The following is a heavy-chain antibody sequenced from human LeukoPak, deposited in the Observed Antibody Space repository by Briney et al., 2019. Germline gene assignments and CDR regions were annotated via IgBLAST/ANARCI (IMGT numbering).Heavy chain of an antibody. CDR3: AKHIAYYYDSSGYHIDY. CDR1: GFTFSDYA. V-gene: IGHV3-23*01. J-gene: IGHJ4*02. CDR2: ISGGGGST. D-gene: IGHD3-22*01. Sequence: GGSLRLSCAASGFTFSDYAMSWVRQAPGKGLEWVSGISGGGGSTYYADSVKGRFTSSRDNSKNTLFLQMNSLRAEDTAVYYCAKHIAYYYDSSGYHIDYWGQGTLVTVSS.